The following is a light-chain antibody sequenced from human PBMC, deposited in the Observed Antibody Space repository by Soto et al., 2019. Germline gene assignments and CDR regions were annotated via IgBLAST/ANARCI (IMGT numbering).Light chain of an antibody. CDR3: QQSFTNPRT. CDR1: QSIRTY. CDR2: PAS. J-gene: IGKJ1*01. Sequence: DIQLTQSPSSLSASVGDRVTITCRASQSIRTYLNWYQQKPGKAPKLLIFPASTLQNEVPSRFSGSGSGTDFTLTITSLQPGDFETYYCQQSFTNPRTFGQGTKVDIK. V-gene: IGKV1-39*01.